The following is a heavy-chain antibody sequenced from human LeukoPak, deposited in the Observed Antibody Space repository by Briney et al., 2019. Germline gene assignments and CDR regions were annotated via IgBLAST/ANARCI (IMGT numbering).Heavy chain of an antibody. V-gene: IGHV3-7*01. Sequence: PGGSLRLSCAASGFTFSSYWMSWVRQAPGKGLEWVANIKQDGSEKYYVDSVKGRFTISRDNAKNSLYLQMNSLRAEDTAVYYCARDLSLGYCSGGSCYSFDYWGQGTLVTVSS. CDR3: ARDLSLGYCSGGSCYSFDY. D-gene: IGHD2-15*01. CDR1: GFTFSSYW. J-gene: IGHJ4*02. CDR2: IKQDGSEK.